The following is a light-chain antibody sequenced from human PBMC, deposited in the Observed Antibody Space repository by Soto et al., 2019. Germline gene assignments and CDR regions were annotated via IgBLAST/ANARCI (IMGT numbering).Light chain of an antibody. CDR3: YERSNWPPLT. V-gene: IGKV3-11*01. J-gene: IGKJ4*01. CDR1: QSVSTS. CDR2: DVS. Sequence: EIVLTQSPATLSLSPGERATLPCRASQSVSTSLAWYQQRPGQAPRLLIYDVSNRAAGVPARFSGSGSGTDLTPTISNLVPEDFVVYYCYERSNWPPLTFGRGTTVEIK.